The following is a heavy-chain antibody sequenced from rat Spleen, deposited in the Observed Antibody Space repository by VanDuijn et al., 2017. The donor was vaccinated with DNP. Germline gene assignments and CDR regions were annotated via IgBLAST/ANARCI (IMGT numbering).Heavy chain of an antibody. D-gene: IGHD5-1*01. CDR2: ISYDGGRT. V-gene: IGHV5-22*01. Sequence: EVQLVESGGGLVQPGRSLKLSCAASGFTFSDYYMAWVRQAPTKGLEWVAYISYDGGRTYYGDSVKGRFTISRENAKSTLYLHMNSLRSEDMATYYCVRSGRSFDYWGQGVMVTVSS. J-gene: IGHJ2*01. CDR1: GFTFSDYY. CDR3: VRSGRSFDY.